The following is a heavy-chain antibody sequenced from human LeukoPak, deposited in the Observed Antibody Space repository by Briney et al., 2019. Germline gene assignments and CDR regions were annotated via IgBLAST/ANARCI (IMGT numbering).Heavy chain of an antibody. V-gene: IGHV4-34*01. D-gene: IGHD6-19*01. CDR3: ARGKQWLVPGRYFDL. Sequence: SETLSLTCAVHGGSFSGYYWSWIRQPPGKGLEWIGEINHSGSTNYNPSLKSRVTISVDTSKNQFSLKLSSVTAADTAVYYCARGKQWLVPGRYFDLWGRGTLVTVSS. CDR2: INHSGST. CDR1: GGSFSGYY. J-gene: IGHJ2*01.